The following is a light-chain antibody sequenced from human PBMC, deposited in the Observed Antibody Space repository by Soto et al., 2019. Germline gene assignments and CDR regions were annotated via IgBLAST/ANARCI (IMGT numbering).Light chain of an antibody. CDR1: QSVSSN. CDR3: QQYNNWPPA. CDR2: GAS. J-gene: IGKJ1*01. V-gene: IGKV3-15*01. Sequence: EIVLTQSPGTLSLSPGERATLSCRASQSVSSNLAWYQQKPGQAPRLLIYGASTRATGIPARFSGNGSGTEFTLTISSLQSEDFAVYYCQQYNNWPPAFGQGTKVDIK.